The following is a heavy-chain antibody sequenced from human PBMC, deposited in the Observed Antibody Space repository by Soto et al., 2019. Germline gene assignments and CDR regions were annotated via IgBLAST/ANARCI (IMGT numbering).Heavy chain of an antibody. Sequence: QVQLVQSGAEVKKPGASVKVSCKASGYTFTSYGISWVRQAPGQGLEWMGWISAYNGNTNYAQKLQGRVTITTDTSTSTAYMELRSLRSDDTAVYYCARKRRPYSSGWYDDYWGQGTLVTVSS. CDR1: GYTFTSYG. D-gene: IGHD6-19*01. J-gene: IGHJ4*02. CDR2: ISAYNGNT. V-gene: IGHV1-18*04. CDR3: ARKRRPYSSGWYDDY.